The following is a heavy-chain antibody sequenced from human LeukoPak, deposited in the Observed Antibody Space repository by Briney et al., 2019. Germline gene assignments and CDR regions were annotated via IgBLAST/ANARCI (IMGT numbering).Heavy chain of an antibody. J-gene: IGHJ6*02. D-gene: IGHD2-2*01. CDR1: GFTFSSYG. V-gene: IGHV3-30*18. CDR3: AKDLEPAATYYYYGMDV. Sequence: GGSLRLSCAASGFTFSSYGMHWVRQAPGKGLEWVAVISYDGSNKYYADSVKGRFTISRDNSKNTLYLQMNSLRAEDTAVYYCAKDLEPAATYYYYGMDVWGQGTTVTVPS. CDR2: ISYDGSNK.